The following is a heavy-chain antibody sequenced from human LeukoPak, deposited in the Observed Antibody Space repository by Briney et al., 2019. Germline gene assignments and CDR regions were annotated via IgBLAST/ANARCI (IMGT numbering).Heavy chain of an antibody. CDR1: GFTFSSYG. D-gene: IGHD3-3*01. CDR2: ISGSGGST. J-gene: IGHJ5*02. CDR3: AKGRATIFGVVIIDNWFDP. V-gene: IGHV3-23*01. Sequence: PGGSLRLSCAASGFTFSSYGMSWVRQAPGKGLEWVSAISGSGGSTYYADSVKGRFTISRDNSKNTLYLQMNSLRAEDTAVYYCAKGRATIFGVVIIDNWFDPWGQGTLVTVSS.